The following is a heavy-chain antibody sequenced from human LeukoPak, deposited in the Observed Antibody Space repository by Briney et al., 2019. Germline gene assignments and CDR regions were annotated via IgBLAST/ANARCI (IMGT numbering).Heavy chain of an antibody. CDR2: ISSSSSNI. CDR3: ARDLQGYSYGFGSYYYGMDV. CDR1: GFTFSDYY. D-gene: IGHD5-18*01. J-gene: IGHJ6*02. V-gene: IGHV3-11*04. Sequence: GGSLRLSCAASGFTFSDYYMNWIRQAPGKGLEWVSYISSSSSNIYYADSVKGRFTISRDNAKNSLYLQMNSLRAEDTAVYYCARDLQGYSYGFGSYYYGMDVWGQGTTVTVSS.